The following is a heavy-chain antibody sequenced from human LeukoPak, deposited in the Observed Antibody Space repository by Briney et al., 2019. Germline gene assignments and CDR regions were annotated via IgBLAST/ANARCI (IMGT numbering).Heavy chain of an antibody. Sequence: PGESLRLSCAASGFTFSVYGMHWVRQAPGKGLEWVAFIRYDGSNKHYADYLKGRFTISRDNSKNTLSLQMNSLRAEDTAVYYCARGGKYDILTGFPRSRLLGDYWGQGTLVTVSS. CDR1: GFTFSVYG. D-gene: IGHD3-9*01. V-gene: IGHV3-30*02. CDR2: IRYDGSNK. CDR3: ARGGKYDILTGFPRSRLLGDY. J-gene: IGHJ4*02.